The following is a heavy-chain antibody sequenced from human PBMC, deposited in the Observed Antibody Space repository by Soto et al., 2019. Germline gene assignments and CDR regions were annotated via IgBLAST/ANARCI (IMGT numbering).Heavy chain of an antibody. CDR1: GFTFSSYE. J-gene: IGHJ6*02. CDR2: ISSSGSTI. Sequence: GGSLRLSCAASGFTFSSYEMNWVRQAPGKGLEWVSYISSSGSTIYYADSVKGRFTISRDNAKNSLYLQMNSLRAEDTAVYYCARDPNLFYYGMDVWGQGTTVTVSS. V-gene: IGHV3-48*03. CDR3: ARDPNLFYYGMDV.